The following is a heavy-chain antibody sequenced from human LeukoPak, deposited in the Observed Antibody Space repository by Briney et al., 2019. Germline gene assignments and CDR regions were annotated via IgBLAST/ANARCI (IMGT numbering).Heavy chain of an antibody. CDR3: ARGEDYGTNSFDY. J-gene: IGHJ4*02. V-gene: IGHV3-48*03. Sequence: GGSLRLSCAASGFTFSSYEMNWVRQAPGKGLEWVSYITTSGRTIYYADSVKGRFTISRDNAKNSLYLQMNSLRAEDTAVYYCARGEDYGTNSFDYWGQGTLVTVSS. CDR1: GFTFSSYE. CDR2: ITTSGRTI. D-gene: IGHD4-17*01.